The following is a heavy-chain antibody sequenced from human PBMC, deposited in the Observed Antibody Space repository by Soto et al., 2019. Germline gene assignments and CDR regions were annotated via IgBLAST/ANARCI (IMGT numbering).Heavy chain of an antibody. Sequence: QLQLQESGPGLVKPSETLPLTCTVSGGSISSSSYYWGWIRQPPGKGLEWIGSIYYSGSTYYNPSLQSRVTISVDTSKNQFSLKLSSVTAADTAVYYCARHIRGDTAMVSSYWYFDLWGRGTLVTVSS. V-gene: IGHV4-39*01. J-gene: IGHJ2*01. CDR2: IYYSGST. D-gene: IGHD5-18*01. CDR3: ARHIRGDTAMVSSYWYFDL. CDR1: GGSISSSSYY.